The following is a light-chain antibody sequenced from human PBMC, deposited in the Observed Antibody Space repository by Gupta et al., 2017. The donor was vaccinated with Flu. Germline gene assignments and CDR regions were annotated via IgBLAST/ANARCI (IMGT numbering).Light chain of an antibody. CDR1: QSISSW. J-gene: IGKJ5*01. V-gene: IGKV1-5*03. CDR2: KAS. Sequence: DIQMTQSPSTLSASVGDRVTITCRASQSISSWLAWYQQKPGKAPKLLIYKASTLESGVPSRFSGSGSGTEFTLTITSLQPDDFATYYCQQNNSYFRTFGQGTQLEIK. CDR3: QQNNSYFRT.